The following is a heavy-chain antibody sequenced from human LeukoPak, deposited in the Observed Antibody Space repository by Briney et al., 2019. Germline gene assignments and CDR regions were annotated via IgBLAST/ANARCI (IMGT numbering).Heavy chain of an antibody. CDR1: GFTFSSYA. J-gene: IGHJ4*02. V-gene: IGHV3-23*01. CDR3: AKEFSAHYYGSGSQSPFGY. Sequence: GGSLRLSCAASGFTFSSYAMSWVRQAPGKGLEWVSAISGSGGSTYYADSVKGRFTISRDNSKNTLYLQMNSLRAEDTAVYYCAKEFSAHYYGSGSQSPFGYWGQGTLVTVSS. CDR2: ISGSGGST. D-gene: IGHD3-10*01.